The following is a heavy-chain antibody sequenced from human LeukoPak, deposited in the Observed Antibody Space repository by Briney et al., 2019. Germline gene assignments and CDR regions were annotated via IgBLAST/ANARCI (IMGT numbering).Heavy chain of an antibody. J-gene: IGHJ4*02. D-gene: IGHD6-13*01. CDR2: ISSGSSYI. CDR1: GFSFSSYS. Sequence: GGSLRLSCAASGFSFSSYSMNWIRQAPGKGLEWVSSISSGSSYIYYADSLKGRFTISRDNSKNTLYLQMNSLRAEDTAVYYCAGSSSWYRQGDYWGQGTLVTVSS. V-gene: IGHV3-21*04. CDR3: AGSSSWYRQGDY.